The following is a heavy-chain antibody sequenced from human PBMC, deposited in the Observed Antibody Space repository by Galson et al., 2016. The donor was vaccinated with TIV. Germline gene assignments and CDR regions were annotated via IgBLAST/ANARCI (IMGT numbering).Heavy chain of an antibody. D-gene: IGHD6-19*01. V-gene: IGHV4-61*01. CDR2: IFSGGST. Sequence: SETLSLTCAVSGASVSSGNYYWTWIRQPPGKGLECIGYIFSGGSTKYNPSLKSRVAISVDTSRNQFSLKLTSVTAADTAVYYCARDSWGSGYNSGWEGFDLWGQGTMVTVSS. J-gene: IGHJ3*01. CDR3: ARDSWGSGYNSGWEGFDL. CDR1: GASVSSGNYY.